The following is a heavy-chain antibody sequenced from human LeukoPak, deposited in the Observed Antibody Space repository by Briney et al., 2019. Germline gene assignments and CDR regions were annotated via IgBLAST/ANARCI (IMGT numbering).Heavy chain of an antibody. Sequence: KPSETLSLTCTVSGGSISSYYWSWIGQPAGKGLEWIGRIYTSGSTNYNPSLKSRVTMSVDTSKNQFSLKLSSVTAADTAVYYCARDVDYYDSSGYYTLDYWGQGTLVTVSS. J-gene: IGHJ4*02. V-gene: IGHV4-4*07. CDR1: GGSISSYY. CDR2: IYTSGST. D-gene: IGHD3-22*01. CDR3: ARDVDYYDSSGYYTLDY.